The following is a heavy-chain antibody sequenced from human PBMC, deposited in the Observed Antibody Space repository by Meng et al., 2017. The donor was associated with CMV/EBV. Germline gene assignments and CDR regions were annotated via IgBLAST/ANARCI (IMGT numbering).Heavy chain of an antibody. V-gene: IGHV4-30-4*08. CDR1: WCPNSGGCFC. J-gene: IGHJ4*02. CDR2: IYYSGST. CDR3: ARAAPDYYDSSGPPDY. D-gene: IGHD3-22*01. Sequence: VRLAASGHGTGQPYQIPYLNRHFVWCPNSGGCFCWNSNPQAPGKGLEWIGYIYYSGSTYYNPSLKSRVTISVDTSKNQFSLKLSSVTAADTAVYYCARAAPDYYDSSGPPDYWGQGTLVTVSS.